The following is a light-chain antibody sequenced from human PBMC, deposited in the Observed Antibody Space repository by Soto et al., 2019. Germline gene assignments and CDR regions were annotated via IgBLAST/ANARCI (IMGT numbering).Light chain of an antibody. CDR2: GAS. CDR1: QAISSY. Sequence: IQLTQSPSSLSASVGDRVTITCRASQAISSYLAWYQQKPGRAPNLLIYGASTLQSGVPSRFSGSGSGTDFALAISILQPEDFATYYCQQFNSYPRTFGQGTKVEIK. V-gene: IGKV1-9*01. J-gene: IGKJ1*01. CDR3: QQFNSYPRT.